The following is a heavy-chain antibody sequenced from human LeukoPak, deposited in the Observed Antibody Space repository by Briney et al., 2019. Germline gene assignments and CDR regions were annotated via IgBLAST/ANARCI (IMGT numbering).Heavy chain of an antibody. V-gene: IGHV3-30*02. Sequence: TGGSLRLSCAASAFTFSNYGMHWVRQAPGKGLEWVAFIRYDGSNKYYADSVKGRFTISRDNAKNSLYLQMNSLRAEDTAVYYCARDTLGYCSSTSCYTDYYYYYMDVWGKGTTVTVSS. CDR3: ARDTLGYCSSTSCYTDYYYYYMDV. J-gene: IGHJ6*03. D-gene: IGHD2-2*02. CDR1: AFTFSNYG. CDR2: IRYDGSNK.